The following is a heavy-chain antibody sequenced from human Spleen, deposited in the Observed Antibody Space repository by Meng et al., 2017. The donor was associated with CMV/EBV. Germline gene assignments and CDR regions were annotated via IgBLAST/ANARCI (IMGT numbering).Heavy chain of an antibody. V-gene: IGHV4-59*13. J-gene: IGHJ4*02. Sequence: SETLSLTCGVSGGSISSYSWTWIRQPPGKALEWVGSISYSGFTNYNPSLKSRVTISVDTSKNQFSLKLSSVTAADTAVYYCARGLVGATPRAFDYWGQGTLVTVSS. CDR1: GGSISSYS. D-gene: IGHD1-26*01. CDR3: ARGLVGATPRAFDY. CDR2: ISYSGFT.